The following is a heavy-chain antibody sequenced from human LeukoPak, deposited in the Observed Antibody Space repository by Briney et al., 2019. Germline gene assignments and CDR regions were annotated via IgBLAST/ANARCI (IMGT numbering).Heavy chain of an antibody. CDR1: GASISSGSYY. D-gene: IGHD1-1*01. V-gene: IGHV4-61*02. J-gene: IGHJ4*02. Sequence: PSETLSLTCTVSGASISSGSYYWSWIRQPAGKGLEWIGRIYTSGTTNYNPSLKSRVTISVDTSKNQFSLKLSSVTAADTAVYYCARGLENHPYFDYWGQGTLVTVSS. CDR3: ARGLENHPYFDY. CDR2: IYTSGTT.